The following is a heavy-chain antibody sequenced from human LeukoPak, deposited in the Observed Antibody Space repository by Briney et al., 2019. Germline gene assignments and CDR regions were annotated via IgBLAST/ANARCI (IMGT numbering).Heavy chain of an antibody. D-gene: IGHD1-26*01. CDR2: MNPNSGNT. V-gene: IGHV1-8*03. CDR1: GYTFTSYG. J-gene: IGHJ3*02. Sequence: ASVKVSCKASGYTFTSYGINWVRQATGQGLEWMGWMNPNSGNTGYAQKFQGRVTITRNTAISTAYMELSSLRSEDTAVYYCARTSIVGALDAFDIWGQGTMVTVSS. CDR3: ARTSIVGALDAFDI.